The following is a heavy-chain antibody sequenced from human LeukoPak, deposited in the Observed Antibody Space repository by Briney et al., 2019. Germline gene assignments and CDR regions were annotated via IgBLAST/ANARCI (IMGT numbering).Heavy chain of an antibody. V-gene: IGHV4-34*01. D-gene: IGHD3-9*01. CDR1: GGSFSGYY. CDR3: ARAVLRYFDWLFPANWFDP. Sequence: SETLSLTCAVYGGSFSGYYWSWIRQPPGKGLEWIGEINHSGSTNYNPSLKSRVTISVDTSKNQFSLKLSSVTAADTAVYHCARAVLRYFDWLFPANWFDPWGQGTLVTVSS. CDR2: INHSGST. J-gene: IGHJ5*02.